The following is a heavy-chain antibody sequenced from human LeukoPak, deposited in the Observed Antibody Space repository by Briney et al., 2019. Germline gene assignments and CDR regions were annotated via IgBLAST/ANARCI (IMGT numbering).Heavy chain of an antibody. CDR3: ARDHSGYSSSWYIPGHENWFDP. CDR2: ISQDGGRI. D-gene: IGHD6-13*01. V-gene: IGHV3-7*03. CDR1: GFTFSSHW. J-gene: IGHJ5*02. Sequence: PGGSLRLSCAASGFTFSSHWMNWVRRAPGKGLEWVAIISQDGGRIGYGDSVKGRFTISRDNAQNSLYLQMNSLRAEDTAVYYCARDHSGYSSSWYIPGHENWFDPWGQGTLVTVSS.